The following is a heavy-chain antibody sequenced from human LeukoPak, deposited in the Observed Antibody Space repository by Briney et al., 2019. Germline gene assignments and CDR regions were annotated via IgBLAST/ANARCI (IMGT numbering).Heavy chain of an antibody. CDR2: IYYSGST. Sequence: SETLSLTCTVSGGSISSGGYYWSWIRQHPGKGLEWIGYIYYSGSTYYNPSLKSRVTISVDTSKNQFSLKLSSVTAADTAVYYCARGACGGGSCYEFDYWGQGTLVTVSS. CDR3: ARGACGGGSCYEFDY. CDR1: GGSISSGGYY. V-gene: IGHV4-31*03. D-gene: IGHD2-15*01. J-gene: IGHJ4*02.